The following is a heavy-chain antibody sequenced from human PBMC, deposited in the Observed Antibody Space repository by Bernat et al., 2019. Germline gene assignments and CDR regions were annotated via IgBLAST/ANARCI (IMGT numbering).Heavy chain of an antibody. J-gene: IGHJ3*02. D-gene: IGHD3-10*01. V-gene: IGHV3-11*06. CDR3: ATPITSAFDI. CDR1: GFTFSDYY. CDR2: ISSSSSYT. Sequence: QVQLVESGGGLVKPGGSLRLSCAASGFTFSDYYMSWIRQAPGKGLEWVSYISSSSSYTNDADSVKGRFNISRDNAENSLYLQMNSLRAEDTAVYYCATPITSAFDIGGQGTMVTVSS.